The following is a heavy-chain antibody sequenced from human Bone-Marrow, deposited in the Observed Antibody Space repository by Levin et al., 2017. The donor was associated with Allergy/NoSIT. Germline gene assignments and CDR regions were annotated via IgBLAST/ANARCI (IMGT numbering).Heavy chain of an antibody. J-gene: IGHJ3*01. V-gene: IGHV3-30*04. Sequence: LSLTCAASGFNFRNYAMYWVRQAPGTGLEWVAFISHDGSKQWYADTVKGRFSISRDNSKNTLYLQMNILRVDDTAMFYCARDLNRWQGSFDLWGQGTMVIVSS. CDR2: ISHDGSKQ. D-gene: IGHD2-15*01. CDR1: GFNFRNYA. CDR3: ARDLNRWQGSFDL.